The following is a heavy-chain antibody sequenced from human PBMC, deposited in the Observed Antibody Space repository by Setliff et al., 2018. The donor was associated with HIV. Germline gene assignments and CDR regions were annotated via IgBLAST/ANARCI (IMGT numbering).Heavy chain of an antibody. D-gene: IGHD6-6*01. CDR2: IYYSGST. CDR1: GGSISSYS. V-gene: IGHV4-59*01. CDR3: ARDSDLDYSSSARWYFDL. Sequence: SETLSLTCTVSGGSISSYSWSWIRQPPGKGLEWIGYIYYSGSTNYNPSLKSRVTISVDTSKNQFSLKLNSVTAADTAVYYCARDSDLDYSSSARWYFDLWGRGTLVTVSS. J-gene: IGHJ2*01.